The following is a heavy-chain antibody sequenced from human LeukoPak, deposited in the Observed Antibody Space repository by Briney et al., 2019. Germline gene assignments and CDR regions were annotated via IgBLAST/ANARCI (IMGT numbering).Heavy chain of an antibody. CDR2: ISGYNGNT. CDR3: VSIGRHLDPFDY. D-gene: IGHD2-21*01. V-gene: IGHV1-18*01. J-gene: IGHJ4*02. Sequence: GASVKVSCKASGYTFISYGISWVRQAPGQGLEWMGWISGYNGNTNYAQNLQGRVTMTTDTSTSTAYMELRSLRSDDTAVYYCVSIGRHLDPFDYWGQGTLVTVSS. CDR1: GYTFISYG.